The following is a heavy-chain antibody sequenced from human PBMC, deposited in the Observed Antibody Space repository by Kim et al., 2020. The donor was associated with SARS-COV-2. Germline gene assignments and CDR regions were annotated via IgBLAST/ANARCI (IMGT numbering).Heavy chain of an antibody. V-gene: IGHV3-21*01. Sequence: GGSLRLSCAASGFTFSSYSMNWVRQAPGKGLEWVSSISSSSSYIYYADSVKGRFTISRDNAKNSLYLQMNSLRAEDTAVYYCARYCSGGSCYFYYYYYGMDVWGQGTTATASS. CDR3: ARYCSGGSCYFYYYYYGMDV. CDR2: ISSSSSYI. J-gene: IGHJ6*02. D-gene: IGHD2-15*01. CDR1: GFTFSSYS.